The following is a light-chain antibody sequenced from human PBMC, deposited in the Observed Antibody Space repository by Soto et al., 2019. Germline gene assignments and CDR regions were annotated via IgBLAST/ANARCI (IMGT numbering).Light chain of an antibody. CDR1: QSVSSN. CDR2: GAS. CDR3: QQYNNWPPKRFT. V-gene: IGKV3-15*01. J-gene: IGKJ3*01. Sequence: EIVMTQSPATLSVSPGERATLSCRASQSVSSNLAWYQQKPGQAPRLLIYGASTRATGIPARFSGSGSGTEFTLTISSLQSEDFAVYYCQQYNNWPPKRFTFGPGTKVVIK.